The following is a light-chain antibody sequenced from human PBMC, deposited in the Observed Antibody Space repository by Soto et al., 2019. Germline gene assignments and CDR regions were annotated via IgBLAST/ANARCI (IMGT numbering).Light chain of an antibody. J-gene: IGLJ1*01. CDR1: KIGRRI. Sequence: SYELTQPPSVSVAPGQTARITCGGDKIGRRIVHWYKQRPGQAPVAVVFDATDRPSGIPDRITASRSGDTATLTISRVDAGDEADYYCQEWASTAEFFVFRSGTTVNVL. V-gene: IGLV3-21*02. CDR3: QEWASTAEFFV. CDR2: DAT.